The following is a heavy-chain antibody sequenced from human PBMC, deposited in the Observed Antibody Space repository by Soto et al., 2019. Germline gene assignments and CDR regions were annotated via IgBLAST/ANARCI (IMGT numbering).Heavy chain of an antibody. Sequence: SETLSLTCTVSGGSMSNGYYYWSWVRQNPGKGLEWIGHIYHSGRTYYNPSLKSRVGILVDTSKNQFSLKLTSVTAADTAVYYCARDKITGLFDYWGQGTLVTVSS. J-gene: IGHJ4*02. CDR1: GGSMSNGYYY. CDR2: IYHSGRT. V-gene: IGHV4-31*03. CDR3: ARDKITGLFDY. D-gene: IGHD2-8*02.